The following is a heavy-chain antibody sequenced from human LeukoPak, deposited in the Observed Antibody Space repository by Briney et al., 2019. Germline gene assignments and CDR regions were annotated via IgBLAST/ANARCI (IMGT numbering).Heavy chain of an antibody. CDR1: GYTFTSYA. D-gene: IGHD5-18*01. J-gene: IGHJ4*02. CDR3: ARARGGSYGYSYYFGY. V-gene: IGHV1-3*01. CDR2: INAGNGNT. Sequence: ASVKVSCKASGYTFTSYAMHWVRQAPGQRLEWMGWINAGNGNTKYSQKFQGRVTITRDTSASTAYMELSSLRSEDTAVYYCARARGGSYGYSYYFGYWGQGTLVTVSS.